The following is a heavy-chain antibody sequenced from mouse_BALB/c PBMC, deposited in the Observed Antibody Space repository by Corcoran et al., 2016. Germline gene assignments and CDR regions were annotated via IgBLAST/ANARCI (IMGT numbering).Heavy chain of an antibody. CDR3: ARWGITTFDY. Sequence: EVLLQQSGPELVKPGASVKIPCKASGYTFTDYNMDWVKQSHGNSLEWIGDINPRSGGTIYNQPFKGKATLTVDKSSSTAYMELRSLTSEDTAVYYCARWGITTFDYWGQGTTVTVSS. CDR1: GYTFTDYN. V-gene: IGHV1-18*01. J-gene: IGHJ2*01. D-gene: IGHD1-1*01. CDR2: INPRSGGT.